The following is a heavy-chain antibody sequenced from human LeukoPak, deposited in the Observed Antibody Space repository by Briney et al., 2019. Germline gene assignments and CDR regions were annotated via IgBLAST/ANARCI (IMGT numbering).Heavy chain of an antibody. CDR2: IIPIFGTA. Sequence: ASVKVSCKASGGTFSNYAISWVRQAPGQGLEWMGGIIPIFGTANYAQKFQGRVTITTDESTSTAYMELSSLRSEDTAVYYCAIPGIAAGFDYWGQGTLVTVSS. CDR1: GGTFSNYA. V-gene: IGHV1-69*05. D-gene: IGHD6-13*01. J-gene: IGHJ4*02. CDR3: AIPGIAAGFDY.